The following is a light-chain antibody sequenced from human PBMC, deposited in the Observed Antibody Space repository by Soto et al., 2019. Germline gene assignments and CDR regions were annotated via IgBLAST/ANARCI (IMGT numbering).Light chain of an antibody. V-gene: IGKV3-15*01. J-gene: IGKJ5*01. Sequence: EIVMTQYPATLSVSPGERCTLSCRASQSVSSNLAWYQHKPGQAPRLLIYGASTRATGIPARFSGSGSGTDFTLNISRLEPEDFAVYYCQQRSNWPSITFGQGTRLV. CDR2: GAS. CDR3: QQRSNWPSIT. CDR1: QSVSSN.